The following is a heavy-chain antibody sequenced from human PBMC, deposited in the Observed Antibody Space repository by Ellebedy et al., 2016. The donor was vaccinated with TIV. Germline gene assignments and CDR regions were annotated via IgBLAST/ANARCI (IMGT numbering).Heavy chain of an antibody. Sequence: ASVKVSXXASGYTLVSKTIHWVRQAPGQRLEWMGWINGGNGDTRYSQKFQGRITITRDTSARTAYMQLSSLRSEDTAVYYCATTYYDSSVKGGWFDPWGQGTLVTVSS. CDR1: GYTLVSKT. CDR3: ATTYYDSSVKGGWFDP. V-gene: IGHV1-3*01. J-gene: IGHJ5*02. D-gene: IGHD3-22*01. CDR2: INGGNGDT.